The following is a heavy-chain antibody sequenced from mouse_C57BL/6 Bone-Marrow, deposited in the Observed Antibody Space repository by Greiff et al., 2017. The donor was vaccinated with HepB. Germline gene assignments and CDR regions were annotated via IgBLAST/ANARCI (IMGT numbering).Heavy chain of an antibody. CDR1: GYSFTDYN. CDR3: ASYYDQSYWYFDV. J-gene: IGHJ1*03. V-gene: IGHV1-39*01. Sequence: EVKLQQSGPELVKPGASVKISCKASGYSFTDYNMNWVKQSNGKSLEWIGVINPNYGTTSYNQKFKGKATLTVDQSSSTAYMQLNSLTSEDSAVYYCASYYDQSYWYFDVWGTGTTVTVSS. CDR2: INPNYGTT. D-gene: IGHD2-4*01.